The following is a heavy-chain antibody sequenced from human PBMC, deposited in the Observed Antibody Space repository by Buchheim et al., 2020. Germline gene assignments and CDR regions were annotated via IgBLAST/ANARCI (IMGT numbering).Heavy chain of an antibody. CDR1: GFTSSRYP. D-gene: IGHD2-15*01. CDR2: ISEEGTNT. CDR3: AKADDCSGGSCYCFDY. Sequence: VQLMESGGGVVQPGKSLRLSCAASGFTSSRYPMHWVRQTPGKGLEWLAGISEEGTNTYYADSARGRFTISRDKNTLFLQLNSLRADDTALYYCAKADDCSGGSCYCFDYWGQGTL. V-gene: IGHV3-30-3*01. J-gene: IGHJ4*02.